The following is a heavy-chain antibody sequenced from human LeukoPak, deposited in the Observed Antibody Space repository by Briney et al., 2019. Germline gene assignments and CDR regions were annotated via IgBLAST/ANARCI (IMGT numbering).Heavy chain of an antibody. CDR2: INPNSGGT. CDR3: ARPDLDGSVDV. V-gene: IGHV1-2*02. D-gene: IGHD3-10*01. Sequence: GASVKVSCKASGYTFTGYSIHWVRQAPGQGLEWMGWINPNSGGTNYAQSFQGRVTMTRDTSISTAYMELSRLRSDDTAVYYCARPDLDGSVDVWGQGTTVTVSS. J-gene: IGHJ6*02. CDR1: GYTFTGYS.